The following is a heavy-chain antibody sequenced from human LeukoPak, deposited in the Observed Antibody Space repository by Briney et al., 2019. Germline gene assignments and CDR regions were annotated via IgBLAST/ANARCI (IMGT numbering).Heavy chain of an antibody. CDR3: TSQFTVTTGWFDP. V-gene: IGHV3-49*04. J-gene: IGHJ5*02. D-gene: IGHD4-17*01. CDR1: GFTFSNYW. CDR2: IRSKAYGGTT. Sequence: GGSLRLSCAASGFTFSNYWMSWVRQAPGKGLQWLGFIRSKAYGGTTEYAASVKGRFTISRDDSKSIAYLQMNSLKTEDTAVYYCTSQFTVTTGWFDPWGQGTLVTVSS.